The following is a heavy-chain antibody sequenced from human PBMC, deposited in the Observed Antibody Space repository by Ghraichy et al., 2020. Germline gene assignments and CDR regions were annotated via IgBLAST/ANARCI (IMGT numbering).Heavy chain of an antibody. V-gene: IGHV3-48*02. J-gene: IGHJ6*03. Sequence: GGSLRLSCAASGFTFSSYSMNWVRQAPGKGLEWVSYISSSSSTIYYADSVKGRFTISRDNAKNSLYLQMNSLRDEDTAVYYCARRAGLQVNYYYYYYMDVWGKGTTVTVSS. CDR3: ARRAGLQVNYYYYYYMDV. D-gene: IGHD4-11*01. CDR2: ISSSSSTI. CDR1: GFTFSSYS.